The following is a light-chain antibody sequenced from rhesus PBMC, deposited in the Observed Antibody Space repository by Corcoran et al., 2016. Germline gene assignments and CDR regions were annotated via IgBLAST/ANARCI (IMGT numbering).Light chain of an antibody. J-gene: IGKJ4*01. Sequence: GDRVTITCRARQGITTDFAWYQQKPGETPKLLIYEASSLQSGIPSRVSGSGSGTDFTLNISSLQSEDFATYYCQHYYSTPLTFGGGTKGEIK. V-gene: IGKV1-25*01. CDR3: QHYYSTPLT. CDR1: QGITTD. CDR2: EAS.